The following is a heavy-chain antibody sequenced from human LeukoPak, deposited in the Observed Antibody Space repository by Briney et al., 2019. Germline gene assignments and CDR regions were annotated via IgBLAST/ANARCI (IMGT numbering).Heavy chain of an antibody. V-gene: IGHV1-69*05. Sequence: ASVKVSCKASGGTFSSYAISWVRQAPGQGLEWMGGIIPIFGTANYAQKFQGRVTITRNTSISTAYMELSSLRSEDTAVYYCARVLTSIRWQYEHDAFDIWGQGTMVTVSS. CDR3: ARVLTSIRWQYEHDAFDI. CDR2: IIPIFGTA. J-gene: IGHJ3*02. CDR1: GGTFSSYA. D-gene: IGHD4-23*01.